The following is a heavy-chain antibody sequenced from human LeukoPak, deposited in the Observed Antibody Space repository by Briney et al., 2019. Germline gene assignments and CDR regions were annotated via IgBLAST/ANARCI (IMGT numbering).Heavy chain of an antibody. Sequence: PGGSLRLSCAASGFTFSSYAMSWVRQAPGKGLEWVSAISGSGGSTYYADSVKGRFTISRDNSKSTLYLQMNSLRAEDTAVYYCAKLNYYDSSGYCDYWGLGALVTVSS. J-gene: IGHJ4*02. D-gene: IGHD3-22*01. CDR1: GFTFSSYA. CDR2: ISGSGGST. V-gene: IGHV3-23*01. CDR3: AKLNYYDSSGYCDY.